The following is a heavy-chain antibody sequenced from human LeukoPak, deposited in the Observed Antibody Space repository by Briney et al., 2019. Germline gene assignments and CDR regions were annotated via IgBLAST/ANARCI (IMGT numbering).Heavy chain of an antibody. CDR3: ARGSAYGSAPYYY. V-gene: IGHV3-11*06. CDR1: GFTFSDYY. J-gene: IGHJ4*02. D-gene: IGHD3-10*01. CDR2: ITSGSSDA. Sequence: GGSLRLSCAASGFTFSDYYMSWIRQAPGKGLEWVSYITSGSSDAFYADFVRDRFSISRDNAKNSLYLQMNSLRLEDTAVYYCARGSAYGSAPYYYWGPGTLVTVSS.